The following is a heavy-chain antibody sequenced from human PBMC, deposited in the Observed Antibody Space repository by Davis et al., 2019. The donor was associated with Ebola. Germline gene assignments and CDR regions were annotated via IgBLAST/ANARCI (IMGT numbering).Heavy chain of an antibody. CDR1: GFTFSSYW. CDR3: ARDHGYYDILTGYYYYYYGMDV. V-gene: IGHV3-9*01. D-gene: IGHD3-9*01. CDR2: ISWNSGSI. J-gene: IGHJ6*02. Sequence: GGSLRLSCAASGFTFSSYWMSWVRQAPGKGLEWVSGISWNSGSIGYADSVKGRFTISRDNAKNSLYLQMNSLRAEDTAVYYCARDHGYYDILTGYYYYYYGMDVWGQGTTVTVSS.